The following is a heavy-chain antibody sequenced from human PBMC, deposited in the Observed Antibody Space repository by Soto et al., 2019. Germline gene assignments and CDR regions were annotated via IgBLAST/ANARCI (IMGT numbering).Heavy chain of an antibody. Sequence: SVKVSCKASGYTFTNYGISWVRQAPGQGLEWMGGIIPIFGTANYAQKFQGRVTITADESTSTAYMELSSLRSEDTAVYYCANGLRDVYYYYGMDVWGQGTTVTVSS. CDR1: GYTFTNYG. CDR2: IIPIFGTA. CDR3: ANGLRDVYYYYGMDV. V-gene: IGHV1-69*13. J-gene: IGHJ6*02. D-gene: IGHD2-21*02.